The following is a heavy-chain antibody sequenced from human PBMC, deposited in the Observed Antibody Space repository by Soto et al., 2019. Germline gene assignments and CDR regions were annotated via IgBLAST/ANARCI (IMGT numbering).Heavy chain of an antibody. D-gene: IGHD6-13*01. V-gene: IGHV4-31*03. Sequence: SETLSLTCTVSGDSFSDDYYWTWSRHHPGKGLEWIGYIYHSGYTYYSPSLESRLTLSVDTSKNQFSLKLSSVTAADTAVYYCARVRSSSSWSTRGNWFDPWGQGTLVTVSS. CDR1: GDSFSDDYY. CDR2: IYHSGYT. CDR3: ARVRSSSSWSTRGNWFDP. J-gene: IGHJ5*02.